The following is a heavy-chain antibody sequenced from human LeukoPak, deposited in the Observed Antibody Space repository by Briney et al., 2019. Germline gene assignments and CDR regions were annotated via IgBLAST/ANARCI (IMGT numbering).Heavy chain of an antibody. D-gene: IGHD3-10*01. Sequence: GGSLRLSCAASGFTFSSYWMSWVRQAPAKGLEWVANIKQDGSEKYYVDSVKGRFPISRDNAKNSLYLQMNSRRAADTAVYYCARDYYYYNSGSPLFDYWGQGTLVTVSS. CDR2: IKQDGSEK. J-gene: IGHJ4*02. V-gene: IGHV3-7*03. CDR3: ARDYYYYNSGSPLFDY. CDR1: GFTFSSYW.